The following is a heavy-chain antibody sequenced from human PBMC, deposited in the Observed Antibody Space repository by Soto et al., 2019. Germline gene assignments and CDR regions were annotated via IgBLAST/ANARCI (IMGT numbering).Heavy chain of an antibody. V-gene: IGHV3-23*01. CDR2: ISGSGGST. CDR1: GFTSSSYA. Sequence: GSLRLSCAASGFTSSSYAMSWVRQAPEKGLEWVSGISGSGGSTYYADSVKGRFTISRDNSKNTLYLQMNSLRAEDTAVYYCAKDRTITMIVVPHAFDIWGRGTMVTVSS. J-gene: IGHJ3*02. CDR3: AKDRTITMIVVPHAFDI. D-gene: IGHD3-22*01.